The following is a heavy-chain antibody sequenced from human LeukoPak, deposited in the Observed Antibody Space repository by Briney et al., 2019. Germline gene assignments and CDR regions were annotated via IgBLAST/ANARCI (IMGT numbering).Heavy chain of an antibody. D-gene: IGHD3-10*01. V-gene: IGHV3-53*01. CDR2: IHKSAIT. J-gene: IGHJ6*03. Sequence: GGSLRLSCAASGFTVSSNYMTWVRQAPGKGLEWVSVIHKSAITYYADIVKGRFTISRDNSKNIVFLQMKSLRAEDTAVYYCARSLRVRGVPDYMDVWGRGTTVTISS. CDR3: ARSLRVRGVPDYMDV. CDR1: GFTVSSNY.